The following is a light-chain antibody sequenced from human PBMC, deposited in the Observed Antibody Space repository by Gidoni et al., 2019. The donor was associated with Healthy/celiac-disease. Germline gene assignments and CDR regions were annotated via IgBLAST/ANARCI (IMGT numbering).Light chain of an antibody. CDR1: KLGDKY. CDR3: QAWDSSHYV. J-gene: IGLJ1*01. CDR2: QDS. Sequence: SYELTQPPSVSVSPGQTASITCSGDKLGDKYACWYQQKPGQSPVLVIYQDSKRPSGFPERFSGSNSGNTATLTISGTQAMDEADYYCQAWDSSHYVFGTGTKVTVL. V-gene: IGLV3-1*01.